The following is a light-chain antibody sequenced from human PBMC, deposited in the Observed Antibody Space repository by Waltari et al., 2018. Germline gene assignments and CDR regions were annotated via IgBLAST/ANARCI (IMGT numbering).Light chain of an antibody. CDR1: QSVRNSY. J-gene: IGKJ3*01. CDR2: GAS. CDR3: QQYGTSPFT. Sequence: EIFLTQSPAPRSLPPEEGAPLSCRASQSVRNSYLAWYQQKPGQAPRLLIYGASSRATDIPDRFSGSVSGTDFTLTISRLGPEDFALYYCQQYGTSPFTFGPGTKVDIK. V-gene: IGKV3-20*01.